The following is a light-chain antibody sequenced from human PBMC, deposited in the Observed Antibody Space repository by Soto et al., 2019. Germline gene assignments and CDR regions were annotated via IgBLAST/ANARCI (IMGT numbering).Light chain of an antibody. CDR2: GAS. CDR3: QHRSDCPIT. Sequence: EIVLTQSPGTLSLSPGKRATLSCRASQSVTYNYLACSQQKSGQPPRLLIYGASSRATGIPDRFSGSGSGTDFTHTISRLEPEDFAVYFCQHRSDCPITFGHGTRLEIK. CDR1: QSVTYNY. V-gene: IGKV3D-20*02. J-gene: IGKJ5*01.